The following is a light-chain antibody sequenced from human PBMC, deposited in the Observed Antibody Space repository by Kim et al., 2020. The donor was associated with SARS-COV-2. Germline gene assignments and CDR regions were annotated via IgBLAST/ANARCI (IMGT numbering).Light chain of an antibody. CDR2: YDT. Sequence: APGQTARITCGEETIGSKSVPWYQRKPGRAPVLVIYYDTDRPSGIPERFSGSNSGNTATLTISRVEAGDEADYFCQVWDTSSDYPVFGGGTQLTVL. J-gene: IGLJ3*02. CDR3: QVWDTSSDYPV. CDR1: TIGSKS. V-gene: IGLV3-21*01.